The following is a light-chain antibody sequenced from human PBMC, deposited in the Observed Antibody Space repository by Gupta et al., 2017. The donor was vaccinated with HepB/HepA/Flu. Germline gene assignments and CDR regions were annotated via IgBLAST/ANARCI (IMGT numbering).Light chain of an antibody. CDR3: QQYDILLMYT. CDR1: QDISNY. V-gene: IGKV1-33*01. CDR2: DAS. J-gene: IGKJ2*01. Sequence: DIQMTKSPSSLSASVRDRVTITCQASQDISNYLNWYQQKPGKAPKHLIYDASNLETGVPSRFTGSGSGTDYTFPISSRQPEDIATYYCQQYDILLMYTFGQGTKLEIK.